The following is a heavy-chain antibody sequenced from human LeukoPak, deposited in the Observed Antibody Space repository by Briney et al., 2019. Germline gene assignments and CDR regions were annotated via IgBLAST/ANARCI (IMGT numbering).Heavy chain of an antibody. V-gene: IGHV4-59*01. J-gene: IGHJ4*02. CDR3: ERGSSGSPGDY. Sequence: SETLSLTCTVSGGSISSYYWSGIRQPPGKGLEWIGYIYYSGSTNYNPSLKSRVTISVDTSKNQFSLKLSSVTAADTAVYYCERGSSGSPGDYWGQGTLVTVSS. CDR2: IYYSGST. CDR1: GGSISSYY. D-gene: IGHD3-22*01.